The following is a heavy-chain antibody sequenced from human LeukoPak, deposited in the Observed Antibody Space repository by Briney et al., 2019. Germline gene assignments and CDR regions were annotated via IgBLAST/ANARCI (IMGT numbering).Heavy chain of an antibody. CDR3: AREGGYSSSWYYFDY. D-gene: IGHD6-13*01. CDR2: INPDGSTT. V-gene: IGHV3-74*01. Sequence: QPGESLRLSCAASGFTFSRYWIHWVRQAPGKGLEWVSRINPDGSTTTYADSVKGRFTISRDNAKNSLYLQMNSLRAEDTAVYYCAREGGYSSSWYYFDYWGQGTLVTVSS. CDR1: GFTFSRYW. J-gene: IGHJ4*02.